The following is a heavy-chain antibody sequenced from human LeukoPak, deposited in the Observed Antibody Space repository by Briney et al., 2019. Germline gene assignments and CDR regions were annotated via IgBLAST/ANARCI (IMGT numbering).Heavy chain of an antibody. CDR3: ARGKSSGYDQSRGEDYFDY. CDR1: GGSISSYY. CDR2: IYYSGST. D-gene: IGHD5-12*01. Sequence: SETLSLTCTVSGGSISSYYWSWIRQPPGKGLEWIGYIYYSGSTNYNPSLKSRVTISVDTSKNQFSLKLSSVTAADTAVYYCARGKSSGYDQSRGEDYFDYWGQGTLVTVSS. V-gene: IGHV4-59*01. J-gene: IGHJ4*02.